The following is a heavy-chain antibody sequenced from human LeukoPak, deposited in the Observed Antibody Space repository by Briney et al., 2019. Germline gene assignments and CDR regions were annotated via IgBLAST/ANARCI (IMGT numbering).Heavy chain of an antibody. CDR2: LYHSGTT. V-gene: IGHV4-38-2*02. D-gene: IGHD2-15*01. J-gene: IGHJ2*01. Sequence: SETLSLTCTVSGYSIAHGFFWAWIRQPPGGGLEWIGSLYHSGTTYYNTSLKSRISTSVDTSKNRFSLKLRLLTAADTAVYYCARVEVPRDINDWYFDLWGRGTLVTVSS. CDR3: ARVEVPRDINDWYFDL. CDR1: GYSIAHGFF.